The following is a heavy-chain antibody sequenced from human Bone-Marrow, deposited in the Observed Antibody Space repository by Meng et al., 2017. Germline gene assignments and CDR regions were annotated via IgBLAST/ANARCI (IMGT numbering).Heavy chain of an antibody. CDR2: INSDGSST. D-gene: IGHD3-3*01. V-gene: IGHV3-74*01. J-gene: IGHJ6*02. CDR3: ARGGEYYDFWSGYYFYYGMDV. Sequence: GESLKISCAASGFTFSSYWMHWVRQAPGKGLVWVSRINSDGSSTSYADSVKGRFTISRDNAKNTLYLQMNSLRAEDTAVYYCARGGEYYDFWSGYYFYYGMDVWGQGTTVTVSS. CDR1: GFTFSSYW.